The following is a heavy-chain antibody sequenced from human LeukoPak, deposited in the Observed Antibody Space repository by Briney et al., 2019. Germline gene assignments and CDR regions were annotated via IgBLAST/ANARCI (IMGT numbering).Heavy chain of an antibody. J-gene: IGHJ3*02. CDR3: ARVAEAAAFDI. V-gene: IGHV3-30*04. CDR2: ISYDGSNK. Sequence: GGSLRLSCAASGFTFSSYAMHWVRQAPGKGLEWVAVISYDGSNKYYADSVKGRFTISRDNSKNTLYLQMNGLRAEDTAVYYCARVAEAAAFDIWGQGTMVTVSS. CDR1: GFTFSSYA. D-gene: IGHD6-25*01.